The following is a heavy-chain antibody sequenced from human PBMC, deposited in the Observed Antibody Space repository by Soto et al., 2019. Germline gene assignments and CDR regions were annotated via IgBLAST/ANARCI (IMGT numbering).Heavy chain of an antibody. Sequence: EVQLVESGGGLVKPGGSLRLSCAASGFTFSSYSMNWVRQAPGKGLEWVSSISSSSSYIYYADSVKGRFTISRDNAKNSLYLQMNSLRAEDTAVYYCARDLFYDILSKIEMDVWGKGTTVTVSS. CDR3: ARDLFYDILSKIEMDV. CDR2: ISSSSSYI. J-gene: IGHJ6*04. CDR1: GFTFSSYS. D-gene: IGHD3-9*01. V-gene: IGHV3-21*01.